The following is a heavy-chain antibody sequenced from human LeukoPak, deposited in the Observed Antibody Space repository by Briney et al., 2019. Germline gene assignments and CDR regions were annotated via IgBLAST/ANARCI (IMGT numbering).Heavy chain of an antibody. CDR1: GYTFTGYY. J-gene: IGHJ4*02. V-gene: IGHV1-3*03. D-gene: IGHD6-19*01. Sequence: ASVKVSCKASGYTFTGYYMHWVRQAPGQSLEWMGWITTGRGVTRYSQEFQRRITFTRDTSASTVYMDLSDLRSEDTAVYYCARGGKQWRGGNYFDSWGQGTLVAVSS. CDR2: ITTGRGVT. CDR3: ARGGKQWRGGNYFDS.